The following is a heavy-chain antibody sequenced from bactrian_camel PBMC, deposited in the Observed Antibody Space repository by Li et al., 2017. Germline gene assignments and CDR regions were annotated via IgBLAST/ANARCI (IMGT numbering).Heavy chain of an antibody. D-gene: IGHD1*01. CDR1: GFIFRDND. J-gene: IGHJ4*01. Sequence: VQLVESGGGLVQPGGSLRLSCAASGFIFRDNDMSWVRQAPGKGLEWVSTIDTFGRSTYYADSVKGRFTVAQDTSKNTVVLQMDSLQPEDTAMYYCAANLSTRGRHCGLETDFSYWGQGTQVTVS. CDR3: AANLSTRGRHCGLETDFSY. CDR2: IDTFGRST. V-gene: IGHV3S40*01.